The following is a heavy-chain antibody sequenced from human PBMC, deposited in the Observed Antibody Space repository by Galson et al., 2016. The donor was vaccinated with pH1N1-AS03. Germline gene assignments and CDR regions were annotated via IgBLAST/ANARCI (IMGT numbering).Heavy chain of an antibody. V-gene: IGHV1-18*01. Sequence: SVKVSCKASGYTFTSYGIGWVRQGPGQGLEWMGWINPYSTNTNYAKKVQDRVTMTADTSTTTAHLDLRNLGSDDTAVYYCARVVAGRPFLIDYWGQGTLVIVSS. CDR3: ARVVAGRPFLIDY. CDR2: INPYSTNT. CDR1: GYTFTSYG. J-gene: IGHJ4*02. D-gene: IGHD6-6*01.